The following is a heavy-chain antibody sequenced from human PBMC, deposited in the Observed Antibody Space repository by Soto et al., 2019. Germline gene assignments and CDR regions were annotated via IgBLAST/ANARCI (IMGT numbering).Heavy chain of an antibody. CDR2: IYYSGST. J-gene: IGHJ6*02. V-gene: IGHV4-30-4*01. CDR1: GGSISSGDYY. D-gene: IGHD3-10*01. Sequence: SETLSLTCTVSGGSISSGDYYWSWIRQPPGKGLEWIGYIYYSGSTYYNPSLKSRVTISVDTSKNQFSLKLSSVTAADTAVYYCARDRGDYGMDVWGQGTTVTASS. CDR3: ARDRGDYGMDV.